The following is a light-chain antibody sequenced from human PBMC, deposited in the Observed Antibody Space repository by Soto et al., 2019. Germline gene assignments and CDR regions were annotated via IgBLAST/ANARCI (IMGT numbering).Light chain of an antibody. J-gene: IGLJ1*01. V-gene: IGLV2-14*01. CDR3: SSFTSSITYV. CDR2: DVR. CDR1: SSDVGGHNF. Sequence: QSALTQPASVSGSPGQSITISCTGTSSDVGGHNFVSWYQQHPGRAPKLMIYDVRNRPSGVSNRFSGSKSANTASLTVSGLQAEDEADYYCSSFTSSITYVLGTGTKLTVL.